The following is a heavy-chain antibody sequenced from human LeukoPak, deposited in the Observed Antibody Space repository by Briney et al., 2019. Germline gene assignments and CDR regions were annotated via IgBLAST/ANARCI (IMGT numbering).Heavy chain of an antibody. V-gene: IGHV3-53*01. CDR3: ASWPVGWYGEDS. CDR1: GLSVSSNF. CDR2: IYGGGST. Sequence: GGSLRLSCAATGLSVSSNFMSWVRQAPGKGLEWVSVIYGGGSTYYADSVRGRFTISRDTPKNTLYLQMNSLRVEDTAVYYCASWPVGWYGEDSWGQGTLVTVSS. J-gene: IGHJ4*02. D-gene: IGHD6-19*01.